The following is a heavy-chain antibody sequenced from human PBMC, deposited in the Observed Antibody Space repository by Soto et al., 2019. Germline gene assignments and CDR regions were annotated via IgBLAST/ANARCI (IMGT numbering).Heavy chain of an antibody. CDR1: GYTFTSYG. CDR3: ARGAAYSGYDYDFDY. Sequence: ASVKVSCKASGYTFTSYGISWVRQAPGQGLEWMGWISAYNGNTNYAQKLQGRVTMTTDTSTSTAYMELRSLRSDDTAVYYCARGAAYSGYDYDFDYWGQGTLVTVSS. CDR2: ISAYNGNT. V-gene: IGHV1-18*01. D-gene: IGHD5-12*01. J-gene: IGHJ4*02.